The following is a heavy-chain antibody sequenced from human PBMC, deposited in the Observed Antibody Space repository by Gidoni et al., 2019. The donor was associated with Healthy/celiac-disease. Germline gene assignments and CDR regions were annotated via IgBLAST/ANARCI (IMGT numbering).Heavy chain of an antibody. CDR1: GFTFCDYY. Sequence: QVQLVESGGGLVKPGGSLRLSCAASGFTFCDYYMSWIRQAPGKGLEWVSYISSSGSTIYYADSVKGRFTISRDNAKNSLYLQMNRLRAEDTGVYYCARYRSDYYDSSGLFGWGQGTLVTVSS. CDR2: ISSSGSTI. V-gene: IGHV3-11*01. J-gene: IGHJ4*02. CDR3: ARYRSDYYDSSGLFG. D-gene: IGHD3-22*01.